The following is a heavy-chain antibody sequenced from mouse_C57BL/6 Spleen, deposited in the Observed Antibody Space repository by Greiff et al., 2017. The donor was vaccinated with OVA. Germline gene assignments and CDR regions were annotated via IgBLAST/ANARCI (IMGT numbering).Heavy chain of an antibody. CDR3: ARPLTHNWYFDV. Sequence: EVKVEESGGGLVQPGGSLKLSCAASGFTFSDYYMYWVRQTPEKRLEWVAYISNGGGSTYYPDTVKGRFTISRDNAKNTLYLQMSRLKSEDTAMYYCARPLTHNWYFDVWGTGTTVTVSS. D-gene: IGHD3-1*01. J-gene: IGHJ1*03. CDR1: GFTFSDYY. CDR2: ISNGGGST. V-gene: IGHV5-12*01.